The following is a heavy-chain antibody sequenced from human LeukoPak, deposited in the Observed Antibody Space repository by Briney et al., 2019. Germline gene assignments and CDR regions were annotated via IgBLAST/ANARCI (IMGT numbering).Heavy chain of an antibody. V-gene: IGHV2-5*02. CDR1: GFSLSTAGVA. D-gene: IGHD4-17*01. J-gene: IGHJ4*02. CDR3: AHKTTVTTFDH. CDR2: IYWDDNK. Sequence: SGPTLGNPTQTLTLTCSFSGFSLSTAGVAVGWLRQPPGKALEWLALIYWDDNKVYSPSRNFRLFISKDTSKNQVTLRMTNMIPEDAGTYYCAHKTTVTTFDHWGQGTLVTVSS.